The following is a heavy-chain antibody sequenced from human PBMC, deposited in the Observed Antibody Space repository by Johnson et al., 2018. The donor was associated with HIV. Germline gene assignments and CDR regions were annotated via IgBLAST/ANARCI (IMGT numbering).Heavy chain of an antibody. J-gene: IGHJ3*02. D-gene: IGHD5-24*01. CDR1: GFTFDDYG. Sequence: AQLVESGGGVVRPGGSLRLSCAASGFTFDDYGMSWVRQAPGKGLEWVSGINWSGGSTGYADSVKGRFTISRDNAKNSLYLQMNSLRAEDTAVYYCTKNGGWIQLVGAFEIWGQGTTVTVSS. CDR2: INWSGGST. V-gene: IGHV3-20*04. CDR3: TKNGGWIQLVGAFEI.